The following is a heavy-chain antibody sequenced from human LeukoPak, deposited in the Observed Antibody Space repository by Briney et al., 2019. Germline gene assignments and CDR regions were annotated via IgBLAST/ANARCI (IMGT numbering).Heavy chain of an antibody. V-gene: IGHV1-2*02. D-gene: IGHD4-17*01. Sequence: ASVRVSCKASGYTFSASLLHWVRQAPGQPLEWMGWINPNSGGTKCAQKFQGRVTLTTDTSIGTAYMDLSRLTSDDTAVYYCARVDYGGNSGDYWGQGTLVTVSS. J-gene: IGHJ4*02. CDR3: ARVDYGGNSGDY. CDR2: INPNSGGT. CDR1: GYTFSASL.